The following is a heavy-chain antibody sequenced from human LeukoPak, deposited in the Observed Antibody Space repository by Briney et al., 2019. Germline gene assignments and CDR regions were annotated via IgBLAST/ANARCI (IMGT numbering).Heavy chain of an antibody. D-gene: IGHD4-17*01. V-gene: IGHV5-10-1*01. J-gene: IGHJ5*02. CDR1: GYSFTTYW. CDR3: ARHARPDDYGDYGWFDP. CDR2: IDPSDSYT. Sequence: GESLRISCKVSGYSFTTYWISWLRPMPGKGLEWMGRIDPSDSYTNYSPSFQGHVTISADKSISIAYLQWSSLKASDTAMYYCARHARPDDYGDYGWFDPWGQGTLVTVSS.